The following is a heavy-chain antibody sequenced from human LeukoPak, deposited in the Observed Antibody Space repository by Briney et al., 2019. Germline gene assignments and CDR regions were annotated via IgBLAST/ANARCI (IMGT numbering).Heavy chain of an antibody. Sequence: ASVKVSCKASGYTFTGYCMHWVRQAPGQGLEWMGWINPNSGGTNYAQKFQGRVTMTRDTSISTAYMELSRLRSDDTAVYYCARDYFDWLLAQSPYYGMDVWGQGTTVTVSS. J-gene: IGHJ6*02. CDR1: GYTFTGYC. CDR2: INPNSGGT. D-gene: IGHD3-9*01. V-gene: IGHV1-2*02. CDR3: ARDYFDWLLAQSPYYGMDV.